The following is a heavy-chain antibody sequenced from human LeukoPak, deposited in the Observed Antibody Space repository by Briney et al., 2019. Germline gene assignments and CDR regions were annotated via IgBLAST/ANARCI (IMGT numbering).Heavy chain of an antibody. CDR1: GGSISSGGYY. J-gene: IGHJ5*02. D-gene: IGHD3-3*01. V-gene: IGHV4-31*03. Sequence: SETLSLTCTVSGGSISSGGYYCSWIRQHPGKGLEWIGYVYYSGSTYYNPSLKSRVTISVDTSKNQFSLKLSSVTAADTAVYYCARVGHYDFWSGRLPFDPWGQGTLVTVSS. CDR3: ARVGHYDFWSGRLPFDP. CDR2: VYYSGST.